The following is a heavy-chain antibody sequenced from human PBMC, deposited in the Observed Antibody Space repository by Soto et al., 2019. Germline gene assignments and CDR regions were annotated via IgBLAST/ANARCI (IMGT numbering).Heavy chain of an antibody. CDR1: GFTFSSYG. V-gene: IGHV3-30*18. Sequence: QVQLVESGGGVVQPGRSLRLSCAASGFTFSSYGMHWVRQAPGKGLEWVAVISYDGSNKYYADSVKGRFTISRDNSKNTLYLQMNSLRAEDTAVYYCAKDKYYYDSSGYYYYYYGMDFWGQGTTVTVSS. CDR2: ISYDGSNK. J-gene: IGHJ6*02. CDR3: AKDKYYYDSSGYYYYYYGMDF. D-gene: IGHD3-22*01.